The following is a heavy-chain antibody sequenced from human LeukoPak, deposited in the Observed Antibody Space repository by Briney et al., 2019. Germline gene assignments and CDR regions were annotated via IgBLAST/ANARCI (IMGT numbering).Heavy chain of an antibody. CDR2: IHADSGNT. J-gene: IGHJ4*02. D-gene: IGHD6-6*01. V-gene: IGHV1-3*01. CDR3: ARLMRGAARSNDY. Sequence: ASVKVSCKTSGYTFTRCAVHWVRQAPGQRLEWMGWIHADSGNTKYSQKFQGRVTITRDTSASTAYMELSSLRSEDTAVYYCARLMRGAARSNDYWGQGTLVTVSS. CDR1: GYTFTRCA.